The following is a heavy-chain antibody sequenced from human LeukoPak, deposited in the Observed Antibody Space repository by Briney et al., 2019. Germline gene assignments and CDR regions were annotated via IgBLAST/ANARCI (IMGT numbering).Heavy chain of an antibody. CDR3: AKAGAAFSPYYFDP. Sequence: GGSLRLSCAASGFTFDDYAMHWVRQAPGKGLEWVSGISWNSGSIGYADSVKGRFTISRDNAKNSLYLQMNSLRAEDTALYYCAKAGAAFSPYYFDPWGQGTLVTVSS. D-gene: IGHD6-13*01. CDR1: GFTFDDYA. V-gene: IGHV3-9*01. CDR2: ISWNSGSI. J-gene: IGHJ4*02.